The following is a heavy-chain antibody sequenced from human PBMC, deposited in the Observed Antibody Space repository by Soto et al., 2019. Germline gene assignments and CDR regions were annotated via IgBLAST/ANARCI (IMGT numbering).Heavy chain of an antibody. CDR3: AKDIVVVPAAPTEYRYYYYGMDV. V-gene: IGHV3-30*18. CDR2: ISYDGSNK. CDR1: GFTFSSYG. D-gene: IGHD2-2*01. J-gene: IGHJ6*02. Sequence: GGSLRLSCAASGFTFSSYGMHWVRQAPGKGLEWVAVISYDGSNKYYADSVKGRFTISRDNSKNTLYLQMNSLRAEDTAVYYCAKDIVVVPAAPTEYRYYYYGMDVWGQGTTVTVSS.